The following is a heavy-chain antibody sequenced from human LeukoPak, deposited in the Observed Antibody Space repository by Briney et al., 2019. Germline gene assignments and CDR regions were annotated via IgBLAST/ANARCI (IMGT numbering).Heavy chain of an antibody. CDR3: ARDKSSSPYNWFDP. Sequence: SETLSLTCAVSDDSITSYYWNWVRQPPGGGLEWVGYIYHSGSTNYNPSLRSRVTMSVDTSKNQFSLKLNSVTAADTAVYYCARDKSSSPYNWFDPWGQGTLVTVSS. CDR1: DDSITSYY. CDR2: IYHSGST. J-gene: IGHJ5*02. D-gene: IGHD6-13*01. V-gene: IGHV4-59*12.